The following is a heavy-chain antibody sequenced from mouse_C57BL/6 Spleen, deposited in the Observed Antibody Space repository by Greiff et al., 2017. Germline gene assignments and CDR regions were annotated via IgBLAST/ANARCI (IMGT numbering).Heavy chain of an antibody. J-gene: IGHJ3*01. Sequence: QVQLQQSGAELVRPGTSVKVSCKASGYAFTNYLIEWVKQRPGQGLEWIGVIIPGRVGTNSNEKFKGKATLTADKSSSTAYMQLSSLTSEDSAVYFCARWGYDYDGKWFAYWGKGTLVTGSA. D-gene: IGHD2-4*01. CDR1: GYAFTNYL. CDR3: ARWGYDYDGKWFAY. CDR2: IIPGRVGT. V-gene: IGHV1-54*01.